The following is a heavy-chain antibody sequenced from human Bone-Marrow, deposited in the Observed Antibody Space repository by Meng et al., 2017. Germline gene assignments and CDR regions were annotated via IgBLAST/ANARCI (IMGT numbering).Heavy chain of an antibody. V-gene: IGHV3-7*01. D-gene: IGHD6-19*01. CDR1: GFTFSSYW. CDR2: IKQDGSEK. CDR3: AREVRGSSGWYWSRVDYFDY. J-gene: IGHJ4*02. Sequence: GGSLRLSCAASGFTFSSYWMSWVRQAPGKGLERVANIKQDGSEKYYVDSVKGRFTISRDNAKNSLYLQMNSLRAEDTAVYYCAREVRGSSGWYWSRVDYFDYWGQGTLVTVSS.